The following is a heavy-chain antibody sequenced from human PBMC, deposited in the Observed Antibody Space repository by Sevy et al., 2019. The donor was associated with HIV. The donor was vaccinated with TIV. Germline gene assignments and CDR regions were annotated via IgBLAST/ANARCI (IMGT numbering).Heavy chain of an antibody. Sequence: GGSLRLSCAASGFNFNEYAMHWVRQAPGKGLEWVSGITWNGDSVVYADSVKGRFTNSRDKAKNSLYLQMNSLRPEDTALYYCAKDLISVAGFYAFDMWGQGTMVTVSS. D-gene: IGHD6-19*01. CDR3: AKDLISVAGFYAFDM. CDR2: ITWNGDSV. V-gene: IGHV3-9*01. CDR1: GFNFNEYA. J-gene: IGHJ3*02.